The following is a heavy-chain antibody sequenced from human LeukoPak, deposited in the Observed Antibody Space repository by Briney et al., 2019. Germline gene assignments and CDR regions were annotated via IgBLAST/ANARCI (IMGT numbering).Heavy chain of an antibody. CDR3: ARDASSGFDY. V-gene: IGHV4-39*07. D-gene: IGHD2-8*02. CDR2: IYHSGST. J-gene: IGHJ4*02. CDR1: GGSITGPYSY. Sequence: SETLSLTCTVSGGSITGPYSYWGWIRQPPGKGLEWIGEIYHSGSTNYNPSLKSRVTISVDKSKNQFSLKLSSVTAADTAVYYCARDASSGFDYWGQGTLVTVSS.